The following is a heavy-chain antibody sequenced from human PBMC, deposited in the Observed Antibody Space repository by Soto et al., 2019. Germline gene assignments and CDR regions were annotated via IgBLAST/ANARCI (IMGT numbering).Heavy chain of an antibody. CDR2: INHSGST. CDR1: GGSFSGYY. Sequence: SETLSLTCAVYGGSFSGYYWSWIRQPPGKGLEWIGEINHSGSTNYNPSLKSRVTISVDTSKNQFSLKLSSVTAADTAVYYCARESLRAGYYNGYWGQGTLVTVSS. CDR3: ARESLRAGYYNGY. D-gene: IGHD3-9*01. V-gene: IGHV4-34*01. J-gene: IGHJ4*02.